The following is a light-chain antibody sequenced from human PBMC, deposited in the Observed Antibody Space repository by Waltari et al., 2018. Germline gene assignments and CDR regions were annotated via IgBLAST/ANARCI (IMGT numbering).Light chain of an antibody. CDR2: GAS. J-gene: IGKJ1*01. Sequence: DIQLTQSPSSLSASAGDRVTITCRASQGVGDSVAWYQQKPGKPPTLLVHGASTLHSGVPSRFSGSGSETDFTLTISSLQPEDVATYYCQKYNIAPRTFGPGTKVEIK. CDR3: QKYNIAPRT. V-gene: IGKV1-27*01. CDR1: QGVGDS.